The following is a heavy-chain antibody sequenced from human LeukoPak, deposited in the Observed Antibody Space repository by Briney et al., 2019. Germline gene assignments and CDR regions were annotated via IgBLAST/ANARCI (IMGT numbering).Heavy chain of an antibody. V-gene: IGHV4-39*01. CDR3: ARHMNYYDSSGYRGGYYFDY. J-gene: IGHJ4*02. CDR2: IYYSGST. Sequence: PSETLSLTCTVSGGSISSSSYYWGWIRQPPGKGLEWIGSIYYSGSTYYNPSLKSRVTISVDTSKNQFSLKLSSVTAADTAVYYCARHMNYYDSSGYRGGYYFDYWGQGTLVTVSS. D-gene: IGHD3-22*01. CDR1: GGSISSSSYY.